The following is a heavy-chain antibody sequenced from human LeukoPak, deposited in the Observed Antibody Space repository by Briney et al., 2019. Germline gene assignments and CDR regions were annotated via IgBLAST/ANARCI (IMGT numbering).Heavy chain of an antibody. D-gene: IGHD3-22*01. CDR2: IYYSGST. CDR3: ARLPRFYDTSGYKYYFDY. Sequence: SETLSLTCAVYGGSFSGYYWSWIRQPPGKGLEWIGSIYYSGSTYYSPSLKSRVTISVDTSKNQFSLKLSSVTAADTAVYYCARLPRFYDTSGYKYYFDYWGQGTLVTVSS. V-gene: IGHV4-34*01. CDR1: GGSFSGYY. J-gene: IGHJ4*02.